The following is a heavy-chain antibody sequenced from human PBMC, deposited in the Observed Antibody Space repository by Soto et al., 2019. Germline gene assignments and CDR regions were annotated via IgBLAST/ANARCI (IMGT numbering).Heavy chain of an antibody. CDR2: ISSNGGST. D-gene: IGHD5-12*01. CDR1: GFTFSSYA. V-gene: IGHV3-64D*08. CDR3: VKGIIQWLRSGFDY. Sequence: GGSLRLSCSAPGFTFSSYAMPWVRPAPGKGLEYVSAISSNGGSTYYADSVKGRFTISRDNSKNTLYLQMSSLRAEDTAVYYCVKGIIQWLRSGFDYWGQGTLVTVPS. J-gene: IGHJ4*02.